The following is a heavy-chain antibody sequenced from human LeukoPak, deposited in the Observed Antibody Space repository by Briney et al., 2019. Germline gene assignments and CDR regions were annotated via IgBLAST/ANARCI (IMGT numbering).Heavy chain of an antibody. CDR1: GFTFDDYA. J-gene: IGHJ6*03. Sequence: GGSLRLSCAASGFTFDDYAMHWVRQAPGKGLEWVSGISWNSGSIGYADSVKGRFTISRDNAKNSLYLQMNGLRPEDTAVYYCAKSWGYTRPYYNYMDVWGKGTTVTVSS. CDR2: ISWNSGSI. CDR3: AKSWGYTRPYYNYMDV. V-gene: IGHV3-9*01. D-gene: IGHD3-16*02.